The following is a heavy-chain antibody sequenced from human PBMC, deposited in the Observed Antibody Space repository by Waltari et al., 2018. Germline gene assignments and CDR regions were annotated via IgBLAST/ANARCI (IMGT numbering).Heavy chain of an antibody. CDR1: GFTFDEYA. J-gene: IGHJ4*01. V-gene: IGHV3-9*01. D-gene: IGHD6-25*01. Sequence: EVQLVESGGGLVQPGRSLRLSCTTSGFTFDEYAMHWVRQVPGKGLEWVSSISWQSNIVDYAASVKGRFIISRDNGKNSLYLQMNSLGVDDTALYYCGRDKAGIAAPSSRIDYWGHGSLVTVSS. CDR3: GRDKAGIAAPSSRIDY. CDR2: ISWQSNIV.